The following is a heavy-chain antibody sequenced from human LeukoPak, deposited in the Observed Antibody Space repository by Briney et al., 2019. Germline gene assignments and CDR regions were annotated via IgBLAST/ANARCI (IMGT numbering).Heavy chain of an antibody. J-gene: IGHJ4*02. V-gene: IGHV3-74*01. CDR2: INSDGSST. Sequence: GGSLRLSCAASGFTFSSYWMHWVRQAPGKGLVWVSRINSDGSSTSYADSVKGRFTISRDNAKNTLYLQMNSLRAEDTAVYYCAGASMRASTRAAAGNDYWGQGTLVTVSS. CDR1: GFTFSSYW. CDR3: AGASMRASTRAAAGNDY. D-gene: IGHD6-13*01.